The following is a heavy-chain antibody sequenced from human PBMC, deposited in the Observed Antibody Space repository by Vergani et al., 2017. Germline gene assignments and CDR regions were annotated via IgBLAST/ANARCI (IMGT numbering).Heavy chain of an antibody. CDR1: GYTFTGYY. D-gene: IGHD6-13*01. J-gene: IGHJ6*03. Sequence: QVQLVQSGAEVKKPGASVKVSCKASGYTFTGYYMHWVRQAPGQGLEWMGWINPNSGGTNYAQKFQGRVTMTRDTSISTAYMELSRLRSDDTAVYYCARGKGRHWGTSIAAAATRSYYYMDVWGKGTTVTVSS. CDR3: ARGKGRHWGTSIAAAATRSYYYMDV. CDR2: INPNSGGT. V-gene: IGHV1-2*02.